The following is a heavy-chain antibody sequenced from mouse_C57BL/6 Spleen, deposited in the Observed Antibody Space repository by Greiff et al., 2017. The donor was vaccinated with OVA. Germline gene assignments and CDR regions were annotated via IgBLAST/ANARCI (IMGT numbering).Heavy chain of an antibody. D-gene: IGHD2-5*01. CDR3: ARDYSNSYAMDY. Sequence: EVKLVESGPELVKPGASVKISCKASGYSFTGYYMNWVKQSPEKSLEWIGEINPSTGGTTYNQKFKAKATLTVDKSSSTAYMQLKSLTSEDSAVYYCARDYSNSYAMDYWGQGTSVTVSS. V-gene: IGHV1-42*01. J-gene: IGHJ4*01. CDR2: INPSTGGT. CDR1: GYSFTGYY.